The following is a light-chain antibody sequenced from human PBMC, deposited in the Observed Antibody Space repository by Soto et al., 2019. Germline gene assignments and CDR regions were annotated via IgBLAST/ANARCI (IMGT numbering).Light chain of an antibody. CDR3: QTWGTGIVV. CDR1: SGHSSYA. J-gene: IGLJ2*01. CDR2: LNSDGSH. V-gene: IGLV4-69*01. Sequence: QSVLTQSPSASASLGASVKLTCTLSSGHSSYAIAWHQQQPEKGPRYLMKLNSDGSHSKGDGIPDRFLGSSSGAERYLTISSLQSEDEADYYCQTWGTGIVVFGGGTQLTVL.